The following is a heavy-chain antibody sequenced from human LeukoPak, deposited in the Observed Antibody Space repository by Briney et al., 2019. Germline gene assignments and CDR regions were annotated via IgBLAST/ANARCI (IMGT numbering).Heavy chain of an antibody. CDR2: ISGSGGST. D-gene: IGHD6-13*01. V-gene: IGHV3-23*01. Sequence: GGSLRLSCAASGFTFSSYAMSWVRQAPGKGLEWVSAISGSGGSTYYADSVKGRFTISRDNSKNTLYLQMNSLRAEDTAVYYCAKVNPYSSSWYPTFFDYWGQGTLVTVSS. CDR1: GFTFSSYA. CDR3: AKVNPYSSSWYPTFFDY. J-gene: IGHJ4*02.